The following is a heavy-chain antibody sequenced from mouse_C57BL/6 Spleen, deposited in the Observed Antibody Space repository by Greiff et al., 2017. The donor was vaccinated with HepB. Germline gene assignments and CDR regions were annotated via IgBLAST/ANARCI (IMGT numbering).Heavy chain of an antibody. J-gene: IGHJ2*01. CDR3: ARQNYYGSSLDY. CDR1: GYAFSSSW. CDR2: IYPGDGDT. D-gene: IGHD1-1*01. V-gene: IGHV1-82*01. Sequence: LVESGPELVKPGASVKISCKASGYAFSSSWMNWVKQRPGKGLEWIGRIYPGDGDTNYNGKFKGKATLTADKSSSTAYMQLSSLTSEDSAVYFCARQNYYGSSLDYWGQGTTLTVSS.